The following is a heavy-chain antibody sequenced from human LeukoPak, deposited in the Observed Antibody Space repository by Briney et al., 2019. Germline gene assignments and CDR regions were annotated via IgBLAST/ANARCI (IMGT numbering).Heavy chain of an antibody. Sequence: PGGSLRLSCAASGFTFSSYGMHWVCQAPGKGLEWVAFIRYDGSNKYYADSVKGRFTISRDNSKNTLYLQMNSLRAEDTAVYYCAKVGCSSTSCYANYYYYMDVWGKGTTVTVSS. CDR2: IRYDGSNK. J-gene: IGHJ6*03. CDR3: AKVGCSSTSCYANYYYYMDV. CDR1: GFTFSSYG. D-gene: IGHD2-2*01. V-gene: IGHV3-30*02.